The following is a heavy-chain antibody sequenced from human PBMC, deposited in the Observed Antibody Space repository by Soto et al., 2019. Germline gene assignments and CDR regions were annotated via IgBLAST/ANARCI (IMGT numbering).Heavy chain of an antibody. CDR2: ISYDGSNK. CDR3: ARDGFYLTRSTSYYTDY. Sequence: SLRLSCAASGFTFSSYAMHWVRQAPGKGLEWVAVISYDGSNKYYADSVKGRFTISRDNSKNTLYLQMNSLRAEDTAVYYCARDGFYLTRSTSYYTDYRAQGTLGTGS. CDR1: GFTFSSYA. V-gene: IGHV3-30-3*01. D-gene: IGHD3-22*01. J-gene: IGHJ4*02.